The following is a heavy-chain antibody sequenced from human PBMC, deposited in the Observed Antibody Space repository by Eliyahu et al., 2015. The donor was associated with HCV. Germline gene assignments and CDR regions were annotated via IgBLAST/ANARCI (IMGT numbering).Heavy chain of an antibody. CDR3: ARGGCSSTSCSMPGGYYYGMDV. V-gene: IGHV3-13*01. D-gene: IGHD2-2*01. Sequence: EVQLVESGGGLVQPGGSLRLSCAASGFTFSSXDXPLXRQATGKGLXWVSAIGTAGDTYYPGSVKGRFTISRENAKNSLYLQMNSLRAGDTAVYYCARGGCSSTSCSMPGGYYYGMDVWGQGTTVTVSS. CDR2: IGTAGDT. J-gene: IGHJ6*02. CDR1: GFTFSSXD.